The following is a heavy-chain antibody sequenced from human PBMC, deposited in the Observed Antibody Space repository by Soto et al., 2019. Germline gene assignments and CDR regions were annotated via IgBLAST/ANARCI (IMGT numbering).Heavy chain of an antibody. V-gene: IGHV1-18*01. D-gene: IGHD4-4*01. Sequence: ASVKVSCKASGYTFSRYGIMWVRQAPGQGLEWMGWISAYNGNTNSAEKLRGRLTMTTDASTTTAYMELRSLRSDDTAIYYCARDQAFTVVINSKWFDPWGQGTLVTVSS. CDR2: ISAYNGNT. CDR1: GYTFSRYG. J-gene: IGHJ5*02. CDR3: ARDQAFTVVINSKWFDP.